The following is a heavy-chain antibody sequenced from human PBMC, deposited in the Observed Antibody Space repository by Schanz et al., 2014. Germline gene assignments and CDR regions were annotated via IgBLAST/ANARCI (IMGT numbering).Heavy chain of an antibody. CDR1: GFSVGNKY. V-gene: IGHV3-23*01. D-gene: IGHD3-10*01. Sequence: EVHLLESGGGLVPPGGSLRLSCAASGFSVGNKYMNWVRQAPGKGLEWVSAISGSGGSTYYADSVKGRFTISRDNSKNTLYLQMNSLRAEDTAVYYCAKGRFGELSAFDIWGQGTMVTVSS. CDR3: AKGRFGELSAFDI. CDR2: ISGSGGST. J-gene: IGHJ3*02.